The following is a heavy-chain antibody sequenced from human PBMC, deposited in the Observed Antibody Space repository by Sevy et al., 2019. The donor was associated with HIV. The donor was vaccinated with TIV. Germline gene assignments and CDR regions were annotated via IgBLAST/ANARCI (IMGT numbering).Heavy chain of an antibody. CDR3: ARDRVTIFGVTIDYYFDY. CDR2: IYDSGSA. Sequence: SETLSLTCTVSGDSISNYYWSWIRQPAGKGLEWIGRIYDSGSATYNPSLESRVTMSADTTKNQLSLKLNSVTAADTAEDYCARDRVTIFGVTIDYYFDYWGQGTLVTVSS. V-gene: IGHV4-4*07. J-gene: IGHJ4*02. D-gene: IGHD3-3*01. CDR1: GDSISNYY.